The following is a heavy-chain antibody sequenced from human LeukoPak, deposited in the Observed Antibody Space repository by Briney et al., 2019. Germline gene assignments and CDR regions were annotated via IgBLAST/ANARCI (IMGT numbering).Heavy chain of an antibody. J-gene: IGHJ4*02. CDR3: VKDRNSNWSFDY. CDR1: GFTFSSDR. V-gene: IGHV3-30*02. CDR2: IGYDGRVK. D-gene: IGHD6-13*01. Sequence: GGSLRLSCAASGFTFSSDRMHWVRQAPGKGLEWLAFIGYDGRVKYYGDPVKGRFTISRDNSKNTLYLQMISLRPEDTAVYYCVKDRNSNWSFDYWGQGTLVTVSS.